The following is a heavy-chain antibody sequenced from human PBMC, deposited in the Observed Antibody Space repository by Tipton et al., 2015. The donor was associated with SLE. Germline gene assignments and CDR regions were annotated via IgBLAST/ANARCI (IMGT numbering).Heavy chain of an antibody. V-gene: IGHV4-59*01. Sequence: TLSLTCTVSGGSISNYYWSWIRQPPGKGLYWIGYIYYNGSTNYNPSLKSRVTISVDTSKNQFSLKLSSVTAADTALYYCARAATSGAVGWYFDLWGRGTLVTVSS. D-gene: IGHD2-15*01. CDR2: IYYNGST. CDR1: GGSISNYY. J-gene: IGHJ2*01. CDR3: ARAATSGAVGWYFDL.